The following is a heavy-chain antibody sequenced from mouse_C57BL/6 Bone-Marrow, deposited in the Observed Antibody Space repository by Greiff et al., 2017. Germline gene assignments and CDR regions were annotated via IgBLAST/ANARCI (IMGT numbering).Heavy chain of an antibody. J-gene: IGHJ3*01. CDR1: GYTFTSYW. CDR2: IYPGSGST. V-gene: IGHV1-55*01. D-gene: IGHD1-1*01. CDR3: ASAYITTVPFAY. Sequence: QVQLQQPGAELVKPGASVKMSCKASGYTFTSYWITWVKQRPGQGLEWIGDIYPGSGSTNYNEKFKSKATLTVDTSSSTAYMQLSSLTSEDSAVYYCASAYITTVPFAYWGQGTLVTGSA.